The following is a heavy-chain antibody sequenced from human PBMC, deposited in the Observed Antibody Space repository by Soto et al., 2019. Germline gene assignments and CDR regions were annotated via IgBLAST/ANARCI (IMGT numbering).Heavy chain of an antibody. J-gene: IGHJ4*02. CDR3: AKRTMVRGVIPYYFDY. D-gene: IGHD3-10*01. V-gene: IGHV3-23*01. CDR2: ISGSGSST. CDR1: GFTFSSYA. Sequence: EVQLLESGGGLVQPGGSLRLSCAASGFTFSSYAMSWVRQAPGKGLEWVSAISGSGSSTYYADSVKGRFTISRDNSKNTLYLQMNSLRAEDTAVYYCAKRTMVRGVIPYYFDYWGQGTLVTVSS.